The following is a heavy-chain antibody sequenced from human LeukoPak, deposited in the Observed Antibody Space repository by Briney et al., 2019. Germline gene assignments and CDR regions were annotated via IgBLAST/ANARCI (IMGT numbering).Heavy chain of an antibody. V-gene: IGHV3-23*01. CDR1: GFTFSSYA. CDR2: IIGSGGRT. D-gene: IGHD3-10*01. J-gene: IGHJ4*02. CDR3: AKDLYTYYYGSGSYYNPDY. Sequence: LAGGSLRLSCAASGFTFSSYAMSWVRQAPGKGLEWVSAIIGSGGRTYYADSVKGRFTISRDNSKNTLYMQMNSLRAEDTAVYYCAKDLYTYYYGSGSYYNPDYWGQGTLVTVSS.